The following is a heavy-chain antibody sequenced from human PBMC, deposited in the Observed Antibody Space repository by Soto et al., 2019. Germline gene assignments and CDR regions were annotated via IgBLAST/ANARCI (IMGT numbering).Heavy chain of an antibody. CDR2: ISYDGSNK. D-gene: IGHD3-9*01. J-gene: IGHJ2*01. V-gene: IGHV3-30*03. Sequence: GKGLEWVAVISYDGSNKYYADSVKGRFTISRDNSKNTLYLQMNSLRAEDTAVFQGENGIREFDAVSGFLLNGSSDL. CDR3: ENGIREFDAVSGFLLNGSSDL.